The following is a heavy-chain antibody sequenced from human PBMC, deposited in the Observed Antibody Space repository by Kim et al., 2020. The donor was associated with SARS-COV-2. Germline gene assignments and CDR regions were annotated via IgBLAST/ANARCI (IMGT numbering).Heavy chain of an antibody. Sequence: GGSLRLSCAASGFTFSSYSMNWVRQAPGKGLEWVSSISSSSSYIYYADSVKGRFTISRDNAKNSLYLQMNSLRAEDTAVYYCARERGGWYYFDYWGQGTLVTVSS. D-gene: IGHD6-19*01. CDR1: GFTFSSYS. V-gene: IGHV3-21*01. CDR3: ARERGGWYYFDY. CDR2: ISSSSSYI. J-gene: IGHJ4*02.